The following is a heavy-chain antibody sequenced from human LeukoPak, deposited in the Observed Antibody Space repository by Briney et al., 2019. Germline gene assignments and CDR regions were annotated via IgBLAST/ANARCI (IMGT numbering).Heavy chain of an antibody. CDR3: ARGRGTPPSNALFDY. V-gene: IGHV3-74*01. CDR2: INSDGSST. Sequence: GSLRLSCAASGFTFSSYWMHWVRQAPGKGLVRVSRINSDGSSTSYADSVKGRFTISRDNAKNTLYLQMNGLRAEDTAVYYCARGRGTPPSNALFDYWGQGTLVTVSS. D-gene: IGHD3-10*01. CDR1: GFTFSSYW. J-gene: IGHJ4*02.